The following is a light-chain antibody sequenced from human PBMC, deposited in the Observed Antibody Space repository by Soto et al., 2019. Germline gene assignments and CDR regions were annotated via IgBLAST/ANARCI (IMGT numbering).Light chain of an antibody. Sequence: EIVMTQSPATLSVSPGERVTLSCRASQSVSNNLAWYQQKPGQAPRLLIFGSSTRATGIPVRFSGSGSGTEFTPTISGLQSEDFAVYYCQQYNNWPPYTFGQGTKLEIK. V-gene: IGKV3-15*01. CDR2: GSS. CDR1: QSVSNN. CDR3: QQYNNWPPYT. J-gene: IGKJ2*01.